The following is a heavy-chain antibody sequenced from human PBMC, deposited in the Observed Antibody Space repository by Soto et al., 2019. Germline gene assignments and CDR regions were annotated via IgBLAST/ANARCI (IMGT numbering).Heavy chain of an antibody. CDR1: GGSFSGYY. J-gene: IGHJ3*02. CDR2: INHSGST. Sequence: SETLSLTCAVYGGSFSGYYWSWIRQPPGKGLEWIREINHSGSTNYNPSLKSRVTISVDTSKNQFSLKLSSVTAADTAVYYCARPGLDIVVVPAATDHDAFDIWGQGTMVTVSS. D-gene: IGHD2-2*03. V-gene: IGHV4-34*01. CDR3: ARPGLDIVVVPAATDHDAFDI.